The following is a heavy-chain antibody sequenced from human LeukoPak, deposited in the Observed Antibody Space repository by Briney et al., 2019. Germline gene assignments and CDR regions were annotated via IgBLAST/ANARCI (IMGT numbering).Heavy chain of an antibody. CDR3: AREPPSGSYDI. CDR1: GGSISSYY. V-gene: IGHV4-59*01. D-gene: IGHD1-26*01. CDR2: IYYTGST. J-gene: IGHJ3*02. Sequence: SETLSLTCTVSGGSISSYYWSWIRQPPGKGLEWIGYIYYTGSTNYNPSLKSRVTISVDTSKNQFSLKLSSVTAADTAVYYCAREPPSGSYDIWGQGTMVTVSS.